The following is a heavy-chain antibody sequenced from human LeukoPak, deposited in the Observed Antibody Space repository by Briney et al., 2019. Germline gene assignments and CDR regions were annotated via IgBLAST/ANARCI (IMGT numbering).Heavy chain of an antibody. Sequence: GGSLRLSCAASGFTFSSHWMHWVRHAPGEGLVWVSRVNGPGDWTHYADSVRGRFIISRDNAENTISLQMNSLRAEDTAVYFCAREVFEGQRQSDAFDVWGQGTMVTVSS. CDR2: VNGPGDWT. J-gene: IGHJ3*01. V-gene: IGHV3-74*01. CDR1: GFTFSSHW. CDR3: AREVFEGQRQSDAFDV. D-gene: IGHD6-25*01.